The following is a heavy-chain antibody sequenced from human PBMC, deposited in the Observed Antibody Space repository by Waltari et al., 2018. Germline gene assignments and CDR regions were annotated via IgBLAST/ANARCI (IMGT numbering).Heavy chain of an antibody. V-gene: IGHV1-69*01. CDR2: VIPIFGTA. CDR3: ARAPSIVVGYYYYGMDV. CDR1: GGTFSSYA. D-gene: IGHD2-2*01. Sequence: QVQLVQSGAEVKKPGSSVKVSCKASGGTFSSYAISWVRQAPGQGLEWMGGVIPIFGTANYAQKFQGRVTITADESTSTAYMELSSLRSEDTAVYYCARAPSIVVGYYYYGMDVWGQGTTVTVSS. J-gene: IGHJ6*02.